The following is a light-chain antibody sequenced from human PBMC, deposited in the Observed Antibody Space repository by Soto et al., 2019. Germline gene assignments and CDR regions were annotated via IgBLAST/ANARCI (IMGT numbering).Light chain of an antibody. J-gene: IGKJ1*01. Sequence: DIQMTQSPSSLSASVGDRVSITCRASQTISNYLIWYQQKPGKAPNLLIYAASTLQSGVPSRLSGSGSGTNFTLTISSLPSEDFATYYWQQSYNTPRAFGQGTKVEIK. CDR1: QTISNY. CDR2: AAS. V-gene: IGKV1-39*01. CDR3: QQSYNTPRA.